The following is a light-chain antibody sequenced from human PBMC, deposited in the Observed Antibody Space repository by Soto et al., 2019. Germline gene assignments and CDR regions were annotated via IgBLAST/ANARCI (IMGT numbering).Light chain of an antibody. CDR3: QQYNSYQGT. Sequence: DIQMTQSPSTLSASVGDRVTITCRASQSISSWLAWYQQKPGKAPKLLIYDASSLESGVPSRFSGSGSGTEFILTISSLQPDDFATYYCQQYNSYQGTFGQGTKVEIK. J-gene: IGKJ1*01. CDR2: DAS. CDR1: QSISSW. V-gene: IGKV1-5*01.